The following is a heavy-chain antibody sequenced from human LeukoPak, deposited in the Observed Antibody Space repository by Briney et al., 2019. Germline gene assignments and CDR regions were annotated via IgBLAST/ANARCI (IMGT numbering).Heavy chain of an antibody. CDR1: GFTFSSYW. J-gene: IGHJ5*02. Sequence: PGGSLRLSCAASGFTFSSYWMSWVRQAPGKGLEWVANIKQDGSEKYYVDSVKGRFAISRDNAKNSLYLQMNSLRAEDTAVYYCARVVWYYYDSSYWFDPWGQGTLVTVSS. V-gene: IGHV3-7*01. CDR2: IKQDGSEK. D-gene: IGHD3-22*01. CDR3: ARVVWYYYDSSYWFDP.